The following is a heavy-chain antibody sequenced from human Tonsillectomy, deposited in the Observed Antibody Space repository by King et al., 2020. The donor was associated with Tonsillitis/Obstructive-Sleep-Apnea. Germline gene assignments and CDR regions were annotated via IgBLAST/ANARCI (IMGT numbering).Heavy chain of an antibody. Sequence: VQLVQSGGGLVKPGGSLRLSCAASGFTFSDYYMSWLRQAPGKGLEWVSYISSSSSYTNYADSVKGRFTISRDNAKNSLYLQMNSLRAEDTAVYYCARLGYCSSTSCYMGAFDIWGQGTMVTVSS. CDR1: GFTFSDYY. J-gene: IGHJ3*02. CDR2: ISSSSSYT. V-gene: IGHV3-11*05. CDR3: ARLGYCSSTSCYMGAFDI. D-gene: IGHD2-2*02.